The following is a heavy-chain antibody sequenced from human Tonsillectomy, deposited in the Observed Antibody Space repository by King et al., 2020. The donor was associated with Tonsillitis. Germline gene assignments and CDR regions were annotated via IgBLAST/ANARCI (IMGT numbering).Heavy chain of an antibody. V-gene: IGHV3-11*01. CDR3: ARDDYDSNSVWYFDL. CDR1: GFTFSDHH. Sequence: VQLVESGGGLVKPGGSLRLSCAASGFTFSDHHMSWIRQAPGKGLEWISYISSGGLIIKYAESVKGRFTISRDNAKNSLYLQMNNLRVEDAAVYYCARDDYDSNSVWYFDLWGRGTLVTVSS. CDR2: ISSGGLII. J-gene: IGHJ2*01. D-gene: IGHD3-22*01.